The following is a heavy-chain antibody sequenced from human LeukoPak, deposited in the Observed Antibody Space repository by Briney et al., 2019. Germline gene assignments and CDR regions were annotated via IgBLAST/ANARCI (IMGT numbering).Heavy chain of an antibody. CDR1: GYTFTSYG. J-gene: IGHJ4*02. Sequence: EASVKVSCKASGYTFTSYGIRWVRQAPGQGLEWMGWISAYNGNTNYAQKLQGRVTMTTDTSTSTAYMELRSLRSDDTAVYYCARDPLYYYGSGSFFDYWGQGTLVTVSS. CDR3: ARDPLYYYGSGSFFDY. V-gene: IGHV1-18*01. D-gene: IGHD3-10*01. CDR2: ISAYNGNT.